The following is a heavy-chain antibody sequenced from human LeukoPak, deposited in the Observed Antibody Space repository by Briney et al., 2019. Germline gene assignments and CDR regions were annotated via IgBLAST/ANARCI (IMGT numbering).Heavy chain of an antibody. V-gene: IGHV4-61*02. D-gene: IGHD3-22*01. Sequence: SQTLFLTCTVSGGSISSGSYSWSWIRQPAGKGLERIGRIYTSGSTNYNPSLKSRDTISVDTSKNQFPLKLSSVTAADTAVYYCARDPIVVVITGGAFDIWGQGTMVTVSS. CDR2: IYTSGST. CDR3: ARDPIVVVITGGAFDI. J-gene: IGHJ3*02. CDR1: GGSISSGSYS.